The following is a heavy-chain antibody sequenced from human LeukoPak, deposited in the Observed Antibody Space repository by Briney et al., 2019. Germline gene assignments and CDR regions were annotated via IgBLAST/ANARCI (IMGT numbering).Heavy chain of an antibody. J-gene: IGHJ4*02. CDR2: INHSGST. V-gene: IGHV4-34*01. CDR1: GGSFSGYY. Sequence: PSETLSLTCAVSGGSFSGYYWSWIRQPPGKGLEWIGEINHSGSTNYNPSLKSRVTISVDTSKNQFSLKLSSVTAADTAVYYCARGQVLLWFGELYFYFDYWGQGTLVTVSS. D-gene: IGHD3-10*01. CDR3: ARGQVLLWFGELYFYFDY.